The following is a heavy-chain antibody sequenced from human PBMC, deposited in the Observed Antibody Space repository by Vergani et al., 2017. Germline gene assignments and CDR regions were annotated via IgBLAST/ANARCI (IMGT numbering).Heavy chain of an antibody. J-gene: IGHJ3*02. D-gene: IGHD2-2*01. CDR2: INHSGST. V-gene: IGHV4-34*01. CDR3: ARSYCSSTSCYARPGAFDI. CDR1: GGSFSGYY. Sequence: QVQLQQWGAGLLKPSETLSLTCAVYGGSFSGYYWSWIRQPPGKGLEWIGEINHSGSTNYNPSLKSRVTISVDTSKNQFSLKLSSVTAADTAVYYCARSYCSSTSCYARPGAFDIWGQGTMVTVSS.